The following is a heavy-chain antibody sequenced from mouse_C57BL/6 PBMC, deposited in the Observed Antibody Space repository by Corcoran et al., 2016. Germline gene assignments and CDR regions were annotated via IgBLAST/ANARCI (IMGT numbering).Heavy chain of an antibody. CDR1: GYTFTDYY. V-gene: IGHV1-26*01. CDR3: ARVYDYDDYAMDY. J-gene: IGHJ4*01. CDR2: INPNNGGT. Sequence: EVQLQQSGPELVKPGASVKISCKASGYTFTDYYMNWVKQSHGKSLEWIGDINPNNGGTSYNQKFKGKATLTVDKSASTAYMELRSLTSEDSAVYYCARVYDYDDYAMDYGGQGTSVTVSS. D-gene: IGHD2-4*01.